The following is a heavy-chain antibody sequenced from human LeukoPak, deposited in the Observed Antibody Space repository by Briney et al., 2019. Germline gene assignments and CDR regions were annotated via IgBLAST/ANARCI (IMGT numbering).Heavy chain of an antibody. D-gene: IGHD1-26*01. CDR3: VRDLGGRSGH. Sequence: GGSLRLSCAASGLTFRNYGMHWVRQAPGKGLEWVAVIWYDGSNQYYVDSVKGRFTISRDNAKNTLYLQMNSLRAEDTAVYYCVRDLGGRSGHWGQGTLVTVSS. CDR2: IWYDGSNQ. CDR1: GLTFRNYG. J-gene: IGHJ4*02. V-gene: IGHV3-33*01.